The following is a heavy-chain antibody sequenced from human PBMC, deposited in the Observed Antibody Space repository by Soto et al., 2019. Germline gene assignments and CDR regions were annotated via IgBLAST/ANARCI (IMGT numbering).Heavy chain of an antibody. D-gene: IGHD3-10*01. Sequence: SETLSLTCTVSGGSISSVGYYWSWIRQPPGKGLKWIGYIYYSGSTYYNPSLKSRVTISVDTSKNQFSLKLSSVTAADTAVYYCARAQGSGFLVSWGQGTLVTVSS. CDR1: GGSISSVGYY. J-gene: IGHJ4*02. CDR3: ARAQGSGFLVS. CDR2: IYYSGST. V-gene: IGHV4-30-4*01.